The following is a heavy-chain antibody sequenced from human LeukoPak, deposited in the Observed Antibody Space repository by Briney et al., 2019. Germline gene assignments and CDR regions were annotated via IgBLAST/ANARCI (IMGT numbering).Heavy chain of an antibody. CDR3: ARDYSATGGKDY. V-gene: IGHV3-7*01. CDR2: IKQDGSEK. Sequence: PGGSLRLSCATSGFIFSNYWMSWVRQAPGKGLEWVANIKQDGSEKHYVDSVKGRFTISRDNAKNSLYLQMNSLRAEDTAVYYCARDYSATGGKDYWGQGTLVTVSS. D-gene: IGHD1-14*01. CDR1: GFIFSNYW. J-gene: IGHJ4*02.